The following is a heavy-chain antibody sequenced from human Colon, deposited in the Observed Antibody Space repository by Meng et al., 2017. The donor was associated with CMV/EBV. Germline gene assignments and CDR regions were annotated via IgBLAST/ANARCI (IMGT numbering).Heavy chain of an antibody. D-gene: IGHD1-7*01. CDR3: AKALTGTTRGNWFDP. J-gene: IGHJ5*02. CDR2: ISGSGGST. Sequence: GGSLRLSCGASGFTFNNYAMSWVRQAPGKGLEWVSAISGSGGSTYYADSVKGRFTISRDNSKNTLYLQMNSLRAGDTAVYYCAKALTGTTRGNWFDPWGQGTLVTVSS. V-gene: IGHV3-23*01. CDR1: GFTFNNYA.